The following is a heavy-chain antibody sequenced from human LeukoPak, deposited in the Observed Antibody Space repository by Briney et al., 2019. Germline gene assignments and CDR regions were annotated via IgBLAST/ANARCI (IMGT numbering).Heavy chain of an antibody. CDR3: AKSASTVTRHFDF. V-gene: IGHV3-23*01. Sequence: GGSLRLSCAASVFSFNSFAMMWVRHAPWKGLEWVSGISGSGGPTYYADAVKGRFTISRDNSRNTLYLQMNSLRAEDTAVYYCAKSASTVTRHFDFWGQGTLVTVSS. D-gene: IGHD4-17*01. J-gene: IGHJ4*02. CDR1: VFSFNSFA. CDR2: ISGSGGPT.